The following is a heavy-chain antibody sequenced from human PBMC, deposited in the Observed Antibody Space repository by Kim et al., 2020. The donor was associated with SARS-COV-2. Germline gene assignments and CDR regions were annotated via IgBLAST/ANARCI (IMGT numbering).Heavy chain of an antibody. Sequence: NPTRKRRATISVDTSKNQFYLKLSSVTAADTAVYYCAREGGYSHIGSFDYWGQGTLVTVSS. J-gene: IGHJ4*02. V-gene: IGHV4-59*01. CDR3: AREGGYSHIGSFDY. D-gene: IGHD5-18*01.